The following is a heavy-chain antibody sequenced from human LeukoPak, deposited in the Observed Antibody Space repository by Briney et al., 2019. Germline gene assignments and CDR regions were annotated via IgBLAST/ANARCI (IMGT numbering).Heavy chain of an antibody. Sequence: PGGSLRLSCAASGFTFSSYSMNGVRQAPGKGLEWVSSISSSSSYIYYADSVKGRFTISRDNAKNSLYLQMNSLRAEDTAVYYCASSADYYGSGSYIGYWGQGTLVTVSS. V-gene: IGHV3-21*01. J-gene: IGHJ4*02. CDR3: ASSADYYGSGSYIGY. CDR1: GFTFSSYS. D-gene: IGHD3-10*01. CDR2: ISSSSSYI.